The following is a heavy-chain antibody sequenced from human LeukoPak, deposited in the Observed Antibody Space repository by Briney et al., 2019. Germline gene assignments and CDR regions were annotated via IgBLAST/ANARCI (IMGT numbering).Heavy chain of an antibody. CDR1: GFTFCNCW. J-gene: IGHJ2*01. V-gene: IGHV3-74*01. Sequence: PGGSLRLSCAVSGFTFCNCWMCWVRQAPGKRLLWVARINSDGSSTTYADSVEGRFTISRDNTRSMLHLQMHSLRVDDSAVYFCTRTTTTADWYFDLWGRGTLVTVSS. CDR3: TRTTTTADWYFDL. CDR2: INSDGSST. D-gene: IGHD1-1*01.